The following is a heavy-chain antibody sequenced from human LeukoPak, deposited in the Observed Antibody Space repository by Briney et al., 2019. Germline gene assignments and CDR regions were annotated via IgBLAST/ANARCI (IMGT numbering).Heavy chain of an antibody. Sequence: PSETLSLTCTVSGYSISNGYYWCWMRQPPGKGLEWIGSIYHGGRTHNNPSLKSRAIIAVETSNNYSSLKRSSVTAADTAVYYCARLRPVDTAMVTVPDYWGQGTLVTVSS. CDR2: IYHGGRT. D-gene: IGHD5-18*01. CDR1: GYSISNGYY. CDR3: ARLRPVDTAMVTVPDY. V-gene: IGHV4-38-2*02. J-gene: IGHJ4*02.